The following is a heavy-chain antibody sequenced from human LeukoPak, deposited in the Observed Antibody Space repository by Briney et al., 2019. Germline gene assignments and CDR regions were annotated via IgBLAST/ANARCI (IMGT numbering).Heavy chain of an antibody. Sequence: ASVKVSCKASGYTFTSYYMHWVRRAPGQGLEWMGIINPSGGSTSYAQKFQGRVTMTRDMSTSTVYMELSSLRSEDTAVYYCARGSSRGGVPPNWFDPWGQGTLVTVSS. CDR1: GYTFTSYY. CDR2: INPSGGST. CDR3: ARGSSRGGVPPNWFDP. J-gene: IGHJ5*02. V-gene: IGHV1-46*01. D-gene: IGHD3-16*01.